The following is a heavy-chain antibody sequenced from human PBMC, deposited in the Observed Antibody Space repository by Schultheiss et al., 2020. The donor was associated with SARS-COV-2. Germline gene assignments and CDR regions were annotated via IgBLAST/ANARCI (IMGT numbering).Heavy chain of an antibody. Sequence: GGSLRLSCAASGFTFDDYAMHWVRQAPGKGLVWVSSISSSSSYIYYADSVKGRFTISRDNAKNSLYLQMNSLRAEDTAVYYCARGGPGIGPASAFDIWGQGTMVTVSS. V-gene: IGHV3-21*01. CDR1: GFTFDDYA. CDR2: ISSSSSYI. J-gene: IGHJ3*02. CDR3: ARGGPGIGPASAFDI. D-gene: IGHD1-26*01.